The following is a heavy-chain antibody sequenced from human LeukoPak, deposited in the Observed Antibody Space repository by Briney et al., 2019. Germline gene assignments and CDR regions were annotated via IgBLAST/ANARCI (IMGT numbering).Heavy chain of an antibody. J-gene: IGHJ5*02. CDR2: INHSGST. CDR3: ARWYDFWSGFNL. CDR1: GGSFSGYY. D-gene: IGHD3-3*01. Sequence: SETLSLTCAVYGGSFSGYYWSWIRQPPGKGLEWIGEINHSGSTNYNPSLKSRVTISVDTSKNQFSLKLSSVTAADTAVYYCARWYDFWSGFNLWGQGTLVTVSS. V-gene: IGHV4-34*01.